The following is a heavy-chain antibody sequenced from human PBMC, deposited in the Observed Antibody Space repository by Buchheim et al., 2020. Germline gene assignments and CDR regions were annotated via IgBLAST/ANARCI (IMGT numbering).Heavy chain of an antibody. Sequence: QVQLQESGPGLVKPSETLSLTCTVSGGSVSSSSYFWSWIRQPPGKGLEWIGYMYYSGSTNYNPSLKSRVAISVDTSKNQFSLKLSSVTPTDTAVDYCAREGRRDGYNWADYWGQGTL. J-gene: IGHJ4*02. CDR2: MYYSGST. CDR3: AREGRRDGYNWADY. D-gene: IGHD5-24*01. V-gene: IGHV4-61*01. CDR1: GGSVSSSSYF.